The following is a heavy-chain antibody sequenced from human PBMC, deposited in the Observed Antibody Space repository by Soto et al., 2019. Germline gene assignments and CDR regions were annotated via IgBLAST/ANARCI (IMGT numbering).Heavy chain of an antibody. J-gene: IGHJ4*02. V-gene: IGHV3-7*01. CDR1: GFTFSSYW. Sequence: EVQLVESGGGLVQPGGSLRLSCAASGFTFSSYWMSWVRQAPGKGLEWVANIKQDGSEKYYVDSVKGRFTFSRDNAKNSLYLQMNSLRAEDTAVYYCARDSYYYDSSGYQDYWGQGTLVTVSS. CDR3: ARDSYYYDSSGYQDY. D-gene: IGHD3-22*01. CDR2: IKQDGSEK.